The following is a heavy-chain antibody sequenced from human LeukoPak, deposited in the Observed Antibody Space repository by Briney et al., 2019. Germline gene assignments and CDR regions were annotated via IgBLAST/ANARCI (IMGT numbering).Heavy chain of an antibody. CDR1: GGSISSGDYY. Sequence: PSETLSLTCTVSGGSISSGDYYWSWIRQPPGKGLEWIGYIYYSGSTYYNPSLKSRVTISVDTSKNQFSLKLSSVTAADTAVYYCARDEAAGLGSFDYWGRGTLVTVSS. J-gene: IGHJ4*02. D-gene: IGHD6-13*01. CDR2: IYYSGST. V-gene: IGHV4-30-4*08. CDR3: ARDEAAGLGSFDY.